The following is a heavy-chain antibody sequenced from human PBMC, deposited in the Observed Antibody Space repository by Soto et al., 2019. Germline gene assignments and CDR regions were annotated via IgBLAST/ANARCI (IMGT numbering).Heavy chain of an antibody. Sequence: EVQLVESGGGLIQPGGSLRLSCAASGFTVSSNYMSWVRQAPGKGLEWVSVIYSGGSTYYADSVKGRFTISRDNSKNTLYLQMNSLRAEDTAVYYCSVGFYGSGSSKVDYWGQGTLVTVSS. J-gene: IGHJ4*02. CDR2: IYSGGST. CDR1: GFTVSSNY. CDR3: SVGFYGSGSSKVDY. V-gene: IGHV3-53*01. D-gene: IGHD3-10*01.